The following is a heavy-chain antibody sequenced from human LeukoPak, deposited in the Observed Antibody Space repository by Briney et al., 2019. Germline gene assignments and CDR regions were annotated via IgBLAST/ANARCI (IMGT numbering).Heavy chain of an antibody. D-gene: IGHD3-22*01. CDR2: ISAYNGNT. V-gene: IGHV1-18*01. Sequence: ASVKVSCKASGYTFTSYGISWVRQAPGQGLEWMGWISAYNGNTNYAQKLQGRVTMTTDTSTSTAYMELRSLRSDDTAVYYCAREVERSGYYNYYSTVWTSGAKGPRSPSP. CDR3: AREVERSGYYNYYSTVWTS. CDR1: GYTFTSYG. J-gene: IGHJ6*02.